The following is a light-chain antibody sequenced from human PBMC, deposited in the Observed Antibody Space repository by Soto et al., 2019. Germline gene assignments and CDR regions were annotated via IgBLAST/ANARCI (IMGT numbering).Light chain of an antibody. Sequence: SMRTQPASVSGSPGQSITISCTGTSSDVGNYNYVSWYQQLPGTAPKLPIYDTNKRPSGIPDRFSDSQSGTSATLGITELVAGDEDDYYCGTWDRSPSAYVFGTGTK. CDR2: DTN. J-gene: IGLJ1*01. CDR1: SSDVGNYNY. CDR3: GTWDRSPSAYV. V-gene: IGLV1-51*01.